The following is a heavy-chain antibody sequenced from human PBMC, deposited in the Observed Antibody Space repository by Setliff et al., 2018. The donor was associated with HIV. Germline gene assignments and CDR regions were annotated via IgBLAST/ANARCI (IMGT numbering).Heavy chain of an antibody. CDR2: IHPGDSDI. V-gene: IGHV5-51*01. CDR3: ASRSDY. Sequence: GESLKISCKGSGYTFTTYWIGWVRQMPGKGLEWMGIIHPGDSDIRYSPSFQGQVTISADKSINTAYLQWSSLKASDTAMYYCASRSDYWGQGTLVTVSS. CDR1: GYTFTTYW. J-gene: IGHJ4*02.